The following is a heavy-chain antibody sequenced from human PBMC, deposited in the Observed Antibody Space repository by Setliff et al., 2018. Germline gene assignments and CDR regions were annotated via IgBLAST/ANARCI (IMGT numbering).Heavy chain of an antibody. CDR1: GYTFTSYG. Sequence: ASVKVSCKASGYTFTSYGISWVRQAPGQGLEWMGRINPSGGSTSYAQKFQGRVTMTRDTSTSTVYMELSSLRSEDTAVYYCARDEGSGWYVGYWGQGTLVTVSS. CDR2: INPSGGST. D-gene: IGHD6-19*01. J-gene: IGHJ4*02. V-gene: IGHV1-46*01. CDR3: ARDEGSGWYVGY.